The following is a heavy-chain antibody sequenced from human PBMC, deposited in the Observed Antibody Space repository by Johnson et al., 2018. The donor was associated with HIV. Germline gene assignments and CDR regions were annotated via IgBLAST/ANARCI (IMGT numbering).Heavy chain of an antibody. CDR2: IWYDGSNK. CDR1: GFTFNSYG. D-gene: IGHD6-19*01. CDR3: AKEVGWLGDAFDI. Sequence: QVQLVESGGGVVQPGRSLRLSCAASGFTFNSYGMHWVRQAPGKGLEWVAVIWYDGSNKYYADSVKGRFTISRDNSKNTLYLQMNSLRAEDTAVYYCAKEVGWLGDAFDIWGQGTMVTVSS. J-gene: IGHJ3*02. V-gene: IGHV3-33*06.